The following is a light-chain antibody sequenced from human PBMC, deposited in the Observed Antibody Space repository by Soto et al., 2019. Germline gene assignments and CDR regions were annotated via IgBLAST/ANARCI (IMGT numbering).Light chain of an antibody. J-gene: IGKJ1*01. V-gene: IGKV1-5*03. Sequence: DIQMTQSPSTLYACVGDIVTITCRASQSISSWLAWYQQKPGKAPKPLIYKASSLESGVPSRFSGSGSGTEFTLTISSLQPDDFATYYCQQYNSYSRTFGQGTKVEIK. CDR1: QSISSW. CDR3: QQYNSYSRT. CDR2: KAS.